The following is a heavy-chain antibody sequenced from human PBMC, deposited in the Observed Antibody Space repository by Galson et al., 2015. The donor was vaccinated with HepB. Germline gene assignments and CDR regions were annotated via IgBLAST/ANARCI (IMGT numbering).Heavy chain of an antibody. J-gene: IGHJ6*02. Sequence: SLRLSCAASGLSFSSYGMHWVRQAPGKGLEWVAVISDDGSYKYYADSVRGRFTISRDNSKNTLYLQMNSLRAEDTALYYCAKRGVDISSYGMDVWGQGTTVTVSS. D-gene: IGHD3-9*01. CDR3: AKRGVDISSYGMDV. CDR1: GLSFSSYG. CDR2: ISDDGSYK. V-gene: IGHV3-30*18.